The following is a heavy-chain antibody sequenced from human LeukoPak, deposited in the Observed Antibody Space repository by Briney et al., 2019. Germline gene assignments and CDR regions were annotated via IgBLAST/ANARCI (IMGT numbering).Heavy chain of an antibody. CDR3: AGGAGYYFDY. CDR1: GGSISSCGYY. V-gene: IGHV4-31*03. J-gene: IGHJ4*02. D-gene: IGHD3-16*01. CDR2: IYYSGST. Sequence: SETLSLTCTVSGGSISSCGYYWSWIRQHPGKGLEWIGYIYYSGSTYYNPSLKSRVTISVDTSKNQFSLKLSSVTAADTAVYYCAGGAGYYFDYWGQGTLVTVSS.